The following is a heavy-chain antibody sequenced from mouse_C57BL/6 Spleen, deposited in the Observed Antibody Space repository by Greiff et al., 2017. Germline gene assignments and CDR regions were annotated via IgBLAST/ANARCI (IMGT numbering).Heavy chain of an antibody. CDR3: ARWGQLGGFDY. V-gene: IGHV1-69*01. CDR1: GYTFTSYW. CDR2: IDPSDSYT. D-gene: IGHD3-1*01. Sequence: QVQLQQPGAELVMPGASVKLSCKASGYTFTSYWMHWVKQRPGQGLEWIGEIDPSDSYTNYNQKFKGKSTLTVDKSSSTAYIQLSSLTSEDSAVYYCARWGQLGGFDYWGQGTTLTVSS. J-gene: IGHJ2*01.